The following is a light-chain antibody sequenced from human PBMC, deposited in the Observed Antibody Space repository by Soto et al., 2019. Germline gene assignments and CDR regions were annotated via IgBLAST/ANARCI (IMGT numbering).Light chain of an antibody. CDR3: KQPTIFPLT. J-gene: IGKJ4*01. Sequence: DIQMTQSPSFVSASVGDRVTITCRASQGISSWLAWYQHKPGRAPKLLIHAASSLESGVPSRFSGSVSGTDFTLTISRLQPEDLATYYCKQPTIFPLTSGGGPKVEIK. V-gene: IGKV1-12*01. CDR2: AAS. CDR1: QGISSW.